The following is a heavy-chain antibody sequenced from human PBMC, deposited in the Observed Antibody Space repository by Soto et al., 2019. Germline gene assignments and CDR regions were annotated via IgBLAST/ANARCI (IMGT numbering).Heavy chain of an antibody. D-gene: IGHD3-10*01. CDR1: GYTFTSYA. V-gene: IGHV1-3*01. CDR3: ARARYYYGSGSYSYYFDY. Sequence: ASVKVSCKASGYTFTSYAMHWVRQAPGQRLEWMGWINAGNGNTKYSQKFQGRVTITRDTSASTAYMELSSLRSEDTAVYYCARARYYYGSGSYSYYFDYWGQGTLVTVSS. CDR2: INAGNGNT. J-gene: IGHJ4*02.